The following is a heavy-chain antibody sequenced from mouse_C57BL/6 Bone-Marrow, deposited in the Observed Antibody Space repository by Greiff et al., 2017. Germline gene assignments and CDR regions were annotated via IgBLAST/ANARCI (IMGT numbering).Heavy chain of an antibody. D-gene: IGHD1-1*02. V-gene: IGHV1-55*01. Sequence: QVQLQQPGAELVKPGASVKMSCKASGYTFTSYWITWVKQRPGQGLEWIGDIYPGSGSTNYNEKFKSKATLTVDTSSSTAYMQLSSLTSEDSAVYYCARGRGGYDAMDYWGQGTSVTVSS. CDR3: ARGRGGYDAMDY. J-gene: IGHJ4*01. CDR1: GYTFTSYW. CDR2: IYPGSGST.